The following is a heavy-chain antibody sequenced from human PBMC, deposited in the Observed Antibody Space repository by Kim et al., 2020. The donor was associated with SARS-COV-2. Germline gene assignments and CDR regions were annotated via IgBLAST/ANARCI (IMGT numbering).Heavy chain of an antibody. CDR1: GYTFTGYY. Sequence: ASVKVSCKASGYTFTGYYMHWVRQAPGQGLEWMGRINPNSGGTNYAQKFQGRVTMTRDTSISTAYMELSRLRSDDTAVYYCASRRGWLRSDYYGMDVWGQGTTVTVSS. V-gene: IGHV1-2*06. CDR3: ASRRGWLRSDYYGMDV. D-gene: IGHD5-12*01. CDR2: INPNSGGT. J-gene: IGHJ6*02.